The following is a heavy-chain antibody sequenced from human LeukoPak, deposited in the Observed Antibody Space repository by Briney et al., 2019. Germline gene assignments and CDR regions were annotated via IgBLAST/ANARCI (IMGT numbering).Heavy chain of an antibody. J-gene: IGHJ5*02. CDR3: ARGYGASENWFDP. CDR1: GGSISSYY. V-gene: IGHV4-59*01. Sequence: PSETLSLTCTVSGGSISSYYWSWIRQPPGKGLEWIGYIYYSGSTNYNPSLKSRVTISVDTSKNQFSLKLSSVTAADTAVYYCARGYGASENWFDPWGQGTLVTVSS. CDR2: IYYSGST. D-gene: IGHD4-17*01.